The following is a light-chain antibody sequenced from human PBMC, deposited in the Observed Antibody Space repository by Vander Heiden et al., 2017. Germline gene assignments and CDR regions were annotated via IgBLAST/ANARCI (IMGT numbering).Light chain of an antibody. Sequence: QSALTQPASVSGSPGQSITISCTGTSSDVGSYNLVSWYQQHPGKAPNLMIYEVSKRPSGVSNRLSGSKSGNTASLTISGRQAEDEADYYCCSYAGSSTWVFGGGTKLTVL. V-gene: IGLV2-23*02. J-gene: IGLJ3*02. CDR3: CSYAGSSTWV. CDR2: EVS. CDR1: SSDVGSYNL.